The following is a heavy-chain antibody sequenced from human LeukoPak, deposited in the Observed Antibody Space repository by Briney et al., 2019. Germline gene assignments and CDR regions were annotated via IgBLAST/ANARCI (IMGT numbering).Heavy chain of an antibody. J-gene: IGHJ4*02. CDR3: AKEVGVTRVEPY. Sequence: GGSLRLSCAASGFTFSSHGMHWVRQAPGKGLERVAVISHDGSDKYYADSLKGRFTISRDNTKNTLYLQLNSLRPEDTAMYYCAKEVGVTRVEPYWGQGTLVTVSS. CDR1: GFTFSSHG. CDR2: ISHDGSDK. V-gene: IGHV3-30*18. D-gene: IGHD1-26*01.